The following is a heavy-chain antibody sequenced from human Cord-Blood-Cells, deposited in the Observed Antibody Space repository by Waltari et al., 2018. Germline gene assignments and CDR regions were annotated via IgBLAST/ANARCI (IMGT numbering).Heavy chain of an antibody. D-gene: IGHD3-10*01. Sequence: QLQLQESGPGLVKPSETLSLTCTVSGGSISSSSYYWGWIRQPPGKGLEWIGSIYYSGSTYYNPSLKRRVTISVDTTKNLFSLKLSSVTAADTAVYYCARGGSGGDYFDYWGQGTLVTVSS. J-gene: IGHJ4*02. CDR3: ARGGSGGDYFDY. CDR2: IYYSGST. CDR1: GGSISSSSYY. V-gene: IGHV4-39*01.